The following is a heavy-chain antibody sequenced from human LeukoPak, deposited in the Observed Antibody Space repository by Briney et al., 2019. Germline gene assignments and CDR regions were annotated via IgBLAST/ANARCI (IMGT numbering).Heavy chain of an antibody. D-gene: IGHD3/OR15-3a*01. J-gene: IGHJ3*01. CDR3: ARAFRPASDPHDFYDF. V-gene: IGHV3-64*02. Sequence: GGSLRLSCAASGFTFSNHPMHWVRQASGKRLEYVSAISPSGDRTWYADSVKGRYTISRDNSKNTMYLQMGSLRPEDMGVYYCARAFRPASDPHDFYDFWGRGTTVTVSS. CDR1: GFTFSNHP. CDR2: ISPSGDRT.